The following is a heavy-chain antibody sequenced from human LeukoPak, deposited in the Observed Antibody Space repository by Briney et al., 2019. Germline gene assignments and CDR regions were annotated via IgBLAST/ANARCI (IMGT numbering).Heavy chain of an antibody. Sequence: GGSLRLSCAASGFTFRSDWMSWVRQAPGKGLEWVASIRQDGSEKYYVDSVKGRFTISRDNAQNSLHLQMNSLRAEDTALYYCARHNPLWGYWGQGTLVTVSS. CDR2: IRQDGSEK. CDR1: GFTFRSDW. V-gene: IGHV3-7*04. CDR3: ARHNPLWGY. J-gene: IGHJ4*02. D-gene: IGHD1-14*01.